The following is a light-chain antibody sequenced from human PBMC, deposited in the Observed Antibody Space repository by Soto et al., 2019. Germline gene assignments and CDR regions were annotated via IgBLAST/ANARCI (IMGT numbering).Light chain of an antibody. CDR1: QSMGSN. Sequence: EIVMTQSPATMSVSPGERATLSFRASQSMGSNVAWYQQKPGQAPRLLIYGASTRAAGIPARFSGSGSGTEFTLTISSLQSEDFAVYYCQQYDNWPLTFGGGTKVDIK. CDR3: QQYDNWPLT. CDR2: GAS. V-gene: IGKV3-15*01. J-gene: IGKJ4*01.